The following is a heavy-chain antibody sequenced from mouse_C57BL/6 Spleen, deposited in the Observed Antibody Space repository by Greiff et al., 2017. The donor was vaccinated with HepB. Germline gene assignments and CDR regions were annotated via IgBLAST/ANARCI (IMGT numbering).Heavy chain of an antibody. CDR3: ARHAGNYNYAMDY. J-gene: IGHJ4*01. CDR2: ISNGGGST. Sequence: EVQRVESGGGLVQPGGSLKLSCAASGFTFSDYYMYWVRQTPEKRLEWVAYISNGGGSTYYPDTVKGRFTISRDNAKNTLYLQMSRLKSEDTAMYYCARHAGNYNYAMDYWGQGTSVTVSS. V-gene: IGHV5-12*01. CDR1: GFTFSDYY. D-gene: IGHD2-1*01.